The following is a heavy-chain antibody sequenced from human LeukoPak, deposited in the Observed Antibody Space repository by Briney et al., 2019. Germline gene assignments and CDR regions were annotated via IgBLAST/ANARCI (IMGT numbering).Heavy chain of an antibody. CDR3: AGTLTTCLDY. CDR1: GGTFSSYA. D-gene: IGHD1-14*01. CDR2: IIPIFGTA. J-gene: IGHJ4*02. V-gene: IGHV1-69*01. Sequence: PVKVSCKASGGTFSSYAISWVRQAPGQGLEWMGVIIPIFGTANYAQKFQGRVTITADESTSTAYMELSSLRSEDTAVYYCAGTLTTCLDYWGQGTLVTVSS.